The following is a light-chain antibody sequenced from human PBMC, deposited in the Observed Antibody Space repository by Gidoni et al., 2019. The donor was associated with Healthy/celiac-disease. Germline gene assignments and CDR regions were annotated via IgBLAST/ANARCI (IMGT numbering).Light chain of an antibody. CDR2: AAS. V-gene: IGKV1-39*01. J-gene: IGKJ4*01. CDR3: QQSYSTPRGIT. Sequence: DIQMTQSPSSLSASVGDRVTITCRASQSISSYLNWYQQKPVKAPKLLIYAASSLQSGVPSRFSGSGSGTDFTLTISSLQPEDFATYYCQQSYSTPRGITFGGGTKVEIK. CDR1: QSISSY.